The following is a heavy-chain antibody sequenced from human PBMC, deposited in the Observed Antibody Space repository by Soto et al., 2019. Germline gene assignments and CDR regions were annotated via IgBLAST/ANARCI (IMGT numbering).Heavy chain of an antibody. D-gene: IGHD6-19*01. CDR1: GFTFSNYA. CDR2: ISGHGGST. Sequence: EVQLLESGGGLVQPGGSLRLSCAASGFTFSNYAMTWVRQAAGKGLEWVSSISGHGGSTYYADSVKGRFAISRDNSKNTLYLQMNSLRAEDTALYYCARDERIAVAGTDNWGQGTLVTVTS. CDR3: ARDERIAVAGTDN. J-gene: IGHJ4*02. V-gene: IGHV3-23*01.